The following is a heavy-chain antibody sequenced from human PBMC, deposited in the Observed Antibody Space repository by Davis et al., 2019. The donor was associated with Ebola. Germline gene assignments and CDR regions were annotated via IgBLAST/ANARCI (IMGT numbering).Heavy chain of an antibody. CDR1: GGTFSSYA. V-gene: IGHV1-69*04. J-gene: IGHJ4*02. CDR3: ARAEYNWNYFAY. Sequence: SVKVSCKASGGTFSSYAITWVRQAPGQGLEWMGRIIPSLGIANYAQKFQGRVTMTTDTSTSTAYMELRSLRSDDTAVYYCARAEYNWNYFAYWGQGTLVTVSS. CDR2: IIPSLGIA. D-gene: IGHD1-20*01.